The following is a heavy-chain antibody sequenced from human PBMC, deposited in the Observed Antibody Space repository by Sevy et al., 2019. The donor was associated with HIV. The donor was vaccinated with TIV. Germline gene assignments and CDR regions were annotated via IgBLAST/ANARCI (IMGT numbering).Heavy chain of an antibody. D-gene: IGHD2-2*01. Sequence: ASVKVSCKASGYTFTDYYIHWVRQAPGQGLEWMGWINPHIGGTNFAQKFQGRVTMTRYTSISTAYLDLGRLRSDDTAIYYCARGDSLVVPPATVDYWGQGTLVTVSS. V-gene: IGHV1-2*02. J-gene: IGHJ4*02. CDR1: GYTFTDYY. CDR2: INPHIGGT. CDR3: ARGDSLVVPPATVDY.